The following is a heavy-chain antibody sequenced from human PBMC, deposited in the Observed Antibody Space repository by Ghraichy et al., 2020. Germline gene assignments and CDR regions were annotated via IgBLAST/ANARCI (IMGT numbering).Heavy chain of an antibody. Sequence: GGSLRLSCAASGFNFSRYAMHWVRQGPGKGLEWVALISYDGSNKYYADSVKGRFTISRDNSENTMYLEMNSLRTEDTAVYYCARDRLATTGAGGKGYFDLWGRGTLVTVSS. CDR2: ISYDGSNK. CDR1: GFNFSRYA. V-gene: IGHV3-30*04. CDR3: ARDRLATTGAGGKGYFDL. D-gene: IGHD6-13*01. J-gene: IGHJ2*01.